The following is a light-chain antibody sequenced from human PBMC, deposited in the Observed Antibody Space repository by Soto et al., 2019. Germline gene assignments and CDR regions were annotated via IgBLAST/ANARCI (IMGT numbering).Light chain of an antibody. Sequence: DIPMTQSPSTLSASVGDRVTITCRASQSISSWLAWYQQKPGKAPKLLIYKASSLESGVPSRFSGSGSGTEFTLTISSLQPDDFATYYCQQYTRYSWTFGQGTTVAIK. J-gene: IGKJ1*01. V-gene: IGKV1-5*03. CDR1: QSISSW. CDR3: QQYTRYSWT. CDR2: KAS.